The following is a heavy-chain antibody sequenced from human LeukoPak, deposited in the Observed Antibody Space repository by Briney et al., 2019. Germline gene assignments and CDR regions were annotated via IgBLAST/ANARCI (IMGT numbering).Heavy chain of an antibody. CDR2: ISAYNGNT. D-gene: IGHD3-10*01. J-gene: IGHJ2*01. CDR1: GYTFTTYG. CDR3: ARITMVRGVIFEWYFDL. V-gene: IGHV1-18*01. Sequence: ASVTVSCKASGYTFTTYGILWVRQAPGQGLEWMGWISAYNGNTKYAQRFQGRVTMTTDTSTSIAYMELRSLRSDDTAVYYCARITMVRGVIFEWYFDLWGQGTLVTVSS.